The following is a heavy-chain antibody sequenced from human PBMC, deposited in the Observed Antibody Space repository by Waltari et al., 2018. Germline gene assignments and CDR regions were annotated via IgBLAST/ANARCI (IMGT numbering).Heavy chain of an antibody. V-gene: IGHV4-59*08. D-gene: IGHD1-1*01. CDR2: IHYKGHT. CDR1: GGSFTDYY. Sequence: QVQLQESGPGLVKPSETLSLTCTFSGGSFTDYYWSWIRQPPGKGLEWIGSIHYKGHTNHNPSLKGRVTISSYTSQSQFSLELSSVTAADTAVYYCARYGTGTKKNFDLWGRGTLVTVSS. J-gene: IGHJ2*01. CDR3: ARYGTGTKKNFDL.